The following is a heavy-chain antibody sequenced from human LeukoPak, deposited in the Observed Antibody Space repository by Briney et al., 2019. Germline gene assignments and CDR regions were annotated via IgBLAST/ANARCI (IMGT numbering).Heavy chain of an antibody. D-gene: IGHD5-18*01. J-gene: IGHJ1*01. CDR1: GFTFSSFI. CDR3: AKGGYSAD. CDR2: ISASGGST. Sequence: PGESLRLSCAASGFTFSSFIMSWVRQAPGKGLEWVSGISASGGSTYYADSVKGRFTISRDNSKNTLHLQMNSLRAEDTAVYYCAKGGYSADWGQGTLVTVSS. V-gene: IGHV3-23*01.